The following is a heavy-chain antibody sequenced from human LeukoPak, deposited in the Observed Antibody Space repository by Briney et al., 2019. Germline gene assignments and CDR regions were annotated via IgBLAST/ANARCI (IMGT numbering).Heavy chain of an antibody. D-gene: IGHD3-10*01. CDR2: IYSGDSFV. J-gene: IGHJ4*02. V-gene: IGHV5-51*01. CDR1: GYRFTSYW. Sequence: LGESLKISCRGSGYRFTSYWISWVRQMPGEGLAWMGIIYSGDSFVRFSRFFQGQVTLSLNRSINIAYLQWSSLKASDSAMYYCAGGDCYGSCSAYNHFDYWGQGTLVTVSS. CDR3: AGGDCYGSCSAYNHFDY.